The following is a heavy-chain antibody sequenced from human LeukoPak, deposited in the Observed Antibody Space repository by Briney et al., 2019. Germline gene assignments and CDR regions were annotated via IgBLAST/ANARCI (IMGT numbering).Heavy chain of an antibody. CDR3: ARDEGLRLGELSLNY. V-gene: IGHV1-69*04. J-gene: IGHJ4*02. D-gene: IGHD3-16*02. Sequence: ASVKVSCKASGGTFSSCAISWVRQAPGQGLEWMGRIIPILGIANYAQKFQGRVTITADKSTSTAYMELSSLRSEDTAVYYCARDEGLRLGELSLNYWGQGTLVTVSS. CDR2: IIPILGIA. CDR1: GGTFSSCA.